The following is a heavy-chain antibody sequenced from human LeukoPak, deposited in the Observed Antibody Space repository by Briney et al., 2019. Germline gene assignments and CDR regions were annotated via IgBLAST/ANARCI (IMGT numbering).Heavy chain of an antibody. CDR2: IKSDGTGI. J-gene: IGHJ4*02. CDR3: VRGQTIDY. V-gene: IGHV3-74*01. CDR1: GFIFSTYG. Sequence: GGSLRLSCPSSGFIFSTYGMHWVRQAPGKGLEWVSRIKSDGTGILYADFVEGRFTISRDNAKNALYMQMTSLRDEDTAVYYCVRGQTIDYWGRGILVTVSS.